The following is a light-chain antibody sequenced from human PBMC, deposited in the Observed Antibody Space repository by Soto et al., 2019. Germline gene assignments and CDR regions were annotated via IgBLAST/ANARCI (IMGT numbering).Light chain of an antibody. V-gene: IGKV1-9*01. CDR3: HQSNKYFS. CDR2: GAS. Sequence: IQLTQSPSSLSASVGDRVTITCRASEGLNTNLAWYQQKPGKAPNLLIYGASTLQKGVPSRFSGNGSGTDFSLTISSMQPEDLATYYCHQSNKYFSVGLGTKVDIK. CDR1: EGLNTN. J-gene: IGKJ3*01.